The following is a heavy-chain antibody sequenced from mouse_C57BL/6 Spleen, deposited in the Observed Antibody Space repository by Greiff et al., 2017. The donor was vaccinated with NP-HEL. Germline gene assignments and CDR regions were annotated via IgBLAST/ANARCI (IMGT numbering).Heavy chain of an antibody. CDR2: IYPGSGNT. Sequence: QVQLQQSGAELVRPGASVKLSCKASGYTFTDYYINWVKQRPGQGLEWIARIYPGSGNTYYNEKFKGTATLTAEKSSSLAYMQLSSLTSEDSAVYFCARHDYGSSYDWYFDGWGTGTTVTVSS. CDR3: ARHDYGSSYDWYFDG. J-gene: IGHJ1*03. D-gene: IGHD1-1*01. V-gene: IGHV1-76*01. CDR1: GYTFTDYY.